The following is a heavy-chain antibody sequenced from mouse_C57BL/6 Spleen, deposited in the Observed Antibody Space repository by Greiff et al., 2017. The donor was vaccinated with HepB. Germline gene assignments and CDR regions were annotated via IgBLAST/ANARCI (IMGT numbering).Heavy chain of an antibody. CDR2: INPSNGGT. CDR3: ASEIYYYGSSSSWFAY. J-gene: IGHJ3*01. Sequence: QVQLQQPGTELVKPGASVKLSCKASGYTFTSYWMHWVKQRPGQGLEWIGNINPSNGGTNYNEKFKSKATLTVDKSSSTAYMQLSSLTSEASAVYYCASEIYYYGSSSSWFAYWGQGTLVTVSA. CDR1: GYTFTSYW. D-gene: IGHD1-1*01. V-gene: IGHV1-53*01.